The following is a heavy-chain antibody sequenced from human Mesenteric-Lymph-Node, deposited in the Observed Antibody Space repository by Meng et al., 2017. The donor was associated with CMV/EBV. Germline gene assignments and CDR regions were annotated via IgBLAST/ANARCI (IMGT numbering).Heavy chain of an antibody. V-gene: IGHV3-30-3*01. CDR3: ARDRDYYDSSGSDYLDY. Sequence: GGSLRLSCAASGFTFSSYAMHWVRQTPGKGLEWVAVISYDGNNIYFADSVKGRFTISRDNSKNTLFLQMNSLRLEDTAVYYCARDRDYYDSSGSDYLDYWGLGTLVTVSS. D-gene: IGHD3-22*01. J-gene: IGHJ4*02. CDR1: GFTFSSYA. CDR2: ISYDGNNI.